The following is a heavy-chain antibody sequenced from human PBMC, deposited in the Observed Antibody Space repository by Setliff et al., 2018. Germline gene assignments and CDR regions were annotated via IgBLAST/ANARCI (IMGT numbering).Heavy chain of an antibody. V-gene: IGHV4-38-2*02. CDR1: GYSISSGYY. D-gene: IGHD3-3*02. Sequence: SETLSLTCTVSGYSISSGYYWGWIRQPTGKGLEWLGSFFHTGNTYYNPSLEGRVTISVDTSNNQFSLKLSSVTAADTAVYYCARHLWGRYMAESSDYFDYWGQGSLITVSS. CDR2: FFHTGNT. J-gene: IGHJ4*02. CDR3: ARHLWGRYMAESSDYFDY.